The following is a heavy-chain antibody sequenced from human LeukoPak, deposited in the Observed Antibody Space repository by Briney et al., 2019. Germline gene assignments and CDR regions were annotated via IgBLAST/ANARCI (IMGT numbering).Heavy chain of an antibody. CDR1: GYTFTNYG. Sequence: ASVKVSCKASGYTFTNYGLSWVRQAPGQGLEGMGWISAYNGHTNYAQKFQDRVTMTTDTSTTTAYLELKSLRSDDTAVYYCARSQGHRLLNYYSYYMDVWGKGTTVTVSS. J-gene: IGHJ6*03. D-gene: IGHD2-15*01. CDR3: ARSQGHRLLNYYSYYMDV. CDR2: ISAYNGHT. V-gene: IGHV1-18*01.